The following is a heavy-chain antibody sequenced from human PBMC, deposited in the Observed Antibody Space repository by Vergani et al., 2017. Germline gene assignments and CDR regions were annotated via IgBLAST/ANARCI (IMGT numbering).Heavy chain of an antibody. V-gene: IGHV4-61*02. CDR1: GGSIDGVSSY. J-gene: IGHJ6*02. Sequence: QMQLQESGPGLLKPSQTLSLTCSVSGGSIDGVSSYWTWIRQPAGKGLEWIGRIYKSGRTNYNPSLQSRVTISLDTSTNQFSLNLTSVTAADTGVYFCARDRVTVVRNQYYGMDVWGQGTTVIVSS. CDR2: IYKSGRT. CDR3: ARDRVTVVRNQYYGMDV. D-gene: IGHD3-10*01.